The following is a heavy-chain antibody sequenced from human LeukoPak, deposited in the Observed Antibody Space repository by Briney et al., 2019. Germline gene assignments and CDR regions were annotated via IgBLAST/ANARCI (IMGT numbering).Heavy chain of an antibody. CDR3: ARGPPEPNYYDSSGYAITY. Sequence: PSETLSLTCAVYGGSFSGYYWSWIRQPPGKGLEWIGEINHSGSTNYNPSLKSRVIISVDTSKNQFSLKLSSVTAADTAVYYCARGPPEPNYYDSSGYAITYWGQGTLVTVSS. CDR2: INHSGST. V-gene: IGHV4-34*01. CDR1: GGSFSGYY. J-gene: IGHJ4*02. D-gene: IGHD3-22*01.